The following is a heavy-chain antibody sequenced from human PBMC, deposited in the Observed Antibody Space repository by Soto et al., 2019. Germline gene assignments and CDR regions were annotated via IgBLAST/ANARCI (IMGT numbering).Heavy chain of an antibody. Sequence: PSETLSLTCTVSGGSISSYYWSWIRQPPGKGLEWIGYIYYSGSTNYNPSLKSRVTISVDTSKNQFSLKLSSVTAADTAVYYCARDRRIAAAGYYYYYGIDVWGQGTTVTVSS. CDR2: IYYSGST. CDR1: GGSISSYY. CDR3: ARDRRIAAAGYYYYYGIDV. V-gene: IGHV4-59*01. J-gene: IGHJ6*02. D-gene: IGHD6-13*01.